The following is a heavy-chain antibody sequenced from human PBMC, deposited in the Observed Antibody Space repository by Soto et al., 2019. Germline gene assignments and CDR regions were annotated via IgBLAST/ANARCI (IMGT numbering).Heavy chain of an antibody. CDR3: ARQMTSQLDY. V-gene: IGHV5-10-1*01. Sequence: PXESLNISCEGSGYSFTSFRINWVRQIPGKGLEWMGRINPTDSYAEYSPSFQGHVTISIDKSVNTAYLQWSSLKASDTAVYYCARQMTSQLDYWGQGTLVTVSS. CDR1: GYSFTSFR. J-gene: IGHJ4*02. CDR2: INPTDSYA. D-gene: IGHD2-21*02.